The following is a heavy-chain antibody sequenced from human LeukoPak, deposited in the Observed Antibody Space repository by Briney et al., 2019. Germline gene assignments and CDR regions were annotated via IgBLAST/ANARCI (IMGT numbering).Heavy chain of an antibody. J-gene: IGHJ6*02. CDR1: GFTVSSNY. CDR3: ARVEATYYGMDV. CDR2: IYSGGST. V-gene: IGHV3-66*01. D-gene: IGHD1-26*01. Sequence: PGGSLRLSCAASGFTVSSNYMSWVRQAPGKGLEWVSVIYSGGSTYYADSVKGRFTISRDNSKNTLYLQMNSLRAEDTAVYYCARVEATYYGMDVWGQGTTVTVSS.